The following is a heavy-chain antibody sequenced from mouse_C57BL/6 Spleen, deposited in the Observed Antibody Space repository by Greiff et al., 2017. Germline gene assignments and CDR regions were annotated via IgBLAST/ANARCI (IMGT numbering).Heavy chain of an antibody. V-gene: IGHV1-81*01. CDR1: GYTFTSYG. CDR3: ARAGGYYGYVRSMAY. J-gene: IGHJ4*01. CDR2: IYPRSGNT. D-gene: IGHD2-2*01. Sequence: QVQLKQSGAELARPGASVKLSCKASGYTFTSYGISWVRQRTGQGLEWIGEIYPRSGNTYYNETFKGKATLSADKASSTGYMELRRLTSEDSEVYFCARAGGYYGYVRSMAYWGQGTLVTV.